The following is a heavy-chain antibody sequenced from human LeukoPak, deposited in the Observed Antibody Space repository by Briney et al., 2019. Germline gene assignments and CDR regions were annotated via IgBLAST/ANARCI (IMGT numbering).Heavy chain of an antibody. V-gene: IGHV3-15*05. D-gene: IGHD3-16*01. CDR3: ARGFWGWEVDY. J-gene: IGHJ4*02. CDR1: GLTFSNAW. CDR2: IKRKSDGGTT. Sequence: GGSLRLSCAASGLTFSNAWMSWVRQAPGKGLEWVGRIKRKSDGGTTDYAAPVKGRFTISRDNAKNTLYLRIDSLRPEDTAVYYCARGFWGWEVDYWGQGTVVTVSS.